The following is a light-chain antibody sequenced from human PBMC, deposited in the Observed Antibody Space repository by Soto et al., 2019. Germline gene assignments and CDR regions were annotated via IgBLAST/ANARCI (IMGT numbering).Light chain of an antibody. J-gene: IGKJ5*01. CDR3: QQSYSTPPIT. Sequence: IQITQAPSSLSASVGDSVTITCXASQSISSYLNWYQQKPGKAPKLLIYAASSLQSGVPSRFSGSGSGTDFTLTISSLQPEDFATYYCQQSYSTPPITFGQGTRLEI. V-gene: IGKV1-39*01. CDR1: QSISSY. CDR2: AAS.